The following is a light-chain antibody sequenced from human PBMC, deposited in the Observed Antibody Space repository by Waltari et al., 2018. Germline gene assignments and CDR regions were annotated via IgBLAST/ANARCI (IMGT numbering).Light chain of an antibody. V-gene: IGKV1-5*01. Sequence: IQMTQSPSSLSASVVDRVTITCRASQSISSYLNWYQQKPGKAPKLLIHEVSSLVSGVPSRFSGSGSGTEFTLTISSLQPDDFATYYCQQYNSDDWTFGQGTKVEI. CDR2: EVS. CDR3: QQYNSDDWT. CDR1: QSISSY. J-gene: IGKJ1*01.